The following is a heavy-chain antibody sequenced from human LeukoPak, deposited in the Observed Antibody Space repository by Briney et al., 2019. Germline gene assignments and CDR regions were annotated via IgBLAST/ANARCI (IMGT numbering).Heavy chain of an antibody. CDR3: ARDPVEWELLLDY. CDR2: MNIDGSEK. V-gene: IGHV3-7*01. Sequence: GGSLRLSCAASGFTFSSYWMGWVCQAPGKRLEWVANMNIDGSEKYYADSAKGRFTISRDNARNSVYLQMNSLRVEDTAVYYCARDPVEWELLLDYWGQGTLVTVSS. D-gene: IGHD1-26*01. CDR1: GFTFSSYW. J-gene: IGHJ4*02.